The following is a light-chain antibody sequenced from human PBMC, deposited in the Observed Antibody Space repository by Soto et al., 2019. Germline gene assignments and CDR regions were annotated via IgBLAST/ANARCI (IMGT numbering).Light chain of an antibody. V-gene: IGKV1-9*01. J-gene: IGKJ5*01. CDR3: QQLKTYPIT. CDR2: TAS. Sequence: DIQLTQSPSFLSASVGDRVTITCRASQDINSYLVWYQQKPGEAPKLLIYTASTLQTGVPSRFSGSGSGTEFTLTISSLQPEDFATYYCQQLKTYPITFGQGTRLEIK. CDR1: QDINSY.